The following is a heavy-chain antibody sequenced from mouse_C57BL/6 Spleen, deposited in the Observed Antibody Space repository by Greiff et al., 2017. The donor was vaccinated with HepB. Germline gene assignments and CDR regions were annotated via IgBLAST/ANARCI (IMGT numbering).Heavy chain of an antibody. CDR3: ARPIYYDYDDDY. CDR2: INPNNGGT. CDR1: GYTFTDYY. Sequence: EVQLQESGPELVKPGASVKISCKASGYTFTDYYMNWVKQSHGKSLEWIGDINPNNGGTSYNQKFKGKATLTVDKSSSTAYMELRSLTSEDSAVYDCARPIYYDYDDDYWGQGTTLTVSS. V-gene: IGHV1-26*01. D-gene: IGHD2-4*01. J-gene: IGHJ2*01.